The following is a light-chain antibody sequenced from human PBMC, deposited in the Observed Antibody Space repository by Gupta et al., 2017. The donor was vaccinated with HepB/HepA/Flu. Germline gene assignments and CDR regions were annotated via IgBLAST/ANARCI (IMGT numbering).Light chain of an antibody. CDR3: NSRDSSTNHVI. CDR1: SLRNYY. V-gene: IGLV3-19*01. CDR2: GKN. Sequence: SSELTQDPAVSVALGQTVRITCQGDSLRNYYASWYQQKPGQAPVLVIYGKNKRPSGIPDRFSASNSGNTDSLTITGAQAEDEADYYCNSRDSSTNHVIFGGGTKLTVL. J-gene: IGLJ2*01.